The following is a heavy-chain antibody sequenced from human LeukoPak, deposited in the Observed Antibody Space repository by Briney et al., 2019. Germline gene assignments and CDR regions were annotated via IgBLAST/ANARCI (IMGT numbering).Heavy chain of an antibody. CDR1: GSSISSYY. J-gene: IGHJ4*02. V-gene: IGHV4-59*08. CDR2: MYYSGST. Sequence: PSETLSLTCTVSGSSISSYYWSWIRQPPGKGLEWIGFMYYSGSTNYNPSLKSRVTISVDTSKNQFTLKLSSVTAADTAVFYCASLRERSYYARGFDYWGQGTLVTVSS. CDR3: ASLRERSYYARGFDY. D-gene: IGHD1-26*01.